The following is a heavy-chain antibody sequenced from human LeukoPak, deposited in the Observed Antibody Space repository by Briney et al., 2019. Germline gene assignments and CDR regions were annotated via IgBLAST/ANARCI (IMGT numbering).Heavy chain of an antibody. CDR3: AREIAGTRGVDY. V-gene: IGHV4-4*07. CDR2: MYTSGIT. CDR1: GDSFSSYF. J-gene: IGHJ4*02. Sequence: SETLSLTCTVSGDSFSSYFWSWIRQPAGKGLEWIGRMYTSGITNSNPSLKSRVTMSVDTSKNQFSLNLTSVTAADTAVYYCAREIAGTRGVDYWGQGTLVTVSS. D-gene: IGHD1-7*01.